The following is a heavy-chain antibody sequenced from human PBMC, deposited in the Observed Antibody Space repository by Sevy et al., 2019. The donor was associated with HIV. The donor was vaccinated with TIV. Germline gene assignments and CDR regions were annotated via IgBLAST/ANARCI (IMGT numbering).Heavy chain of an antibody. CDR2: ISYDGSNK. D-gene: IGHD1-26*01. CDR3: AKGKRIVGATTAFDI. J-gene: IGHJ3*02. CDR1: GFTFSSYG. Sequence: GGSLRLSCAASGFTFSSYGMHWVRQPPGKGLEWVAVISYDGSNKYYADSVKGRFTISRDNSKNTLYLQMNSLRAEDTAVYYCAKGKRIVGATTAFDIWGQGTMVTVSS. V-gene: IGHV3-30*18.